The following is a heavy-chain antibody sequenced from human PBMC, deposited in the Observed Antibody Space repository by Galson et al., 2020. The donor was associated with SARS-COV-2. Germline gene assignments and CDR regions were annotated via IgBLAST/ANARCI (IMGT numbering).Heavy chain of an antibody. CDR1: GYSFTSYW. D-gene: IGHD3-10*01. CDR3: ARAPLWFGEFLSAFDI. Sequence: GESLKISCKGSGYSFTSYWIGWVRQMPGKGLEWMGIIYPGDSDTRYSPSFQGQVTISADKPISTAYLQWSSLKASDTAMYYCARAPLWFGEFLSAFDIWGQGTMVTVSS. V-gene: IGHV5-51*04. CDR2: IYPGDSDT. J-gene: IGHJ3*02.